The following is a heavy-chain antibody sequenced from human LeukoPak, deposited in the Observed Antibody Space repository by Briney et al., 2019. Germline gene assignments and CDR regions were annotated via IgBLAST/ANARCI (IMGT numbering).Heavy chain of an antibody. J-gene: IGHJ3*02. D-gene: IGHD1-1*01. CDR3: ARGERTRGAFDI. CDR1: GYTFTGYY. V-gene: IGHV1-2*02. CDR2: FNPNSGGT. Sequence: GASVKVSCKASGYTFTGYYMHWVRQAPGQGLEWMGWFNPNSGGTNYAQKFQGRVSMTRDTSTSTAYMELSRLRSDDTAVYYCARGERTRGAFDIWGQGTMVTVSS.